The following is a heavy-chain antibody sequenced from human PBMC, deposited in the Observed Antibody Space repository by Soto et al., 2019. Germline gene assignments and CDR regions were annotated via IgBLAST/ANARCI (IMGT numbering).Heavy chain of an antibody. CDR1: GGTFSSYT. D-gene: IGHD5-12*01. Sequence: QVQLVQSGAEVKKPGSSVKVSCKASGGTFSSYTISWVRQAPGQGLEWMGRIIPILGIANYAQKFQGRVTITPDKSTRTPYVELSSLRSEDTAVYYCARGLGPYSGYDSSVSYYYNYMDVWGKGTTVTVSS. J-gene: IGHJ6*03. CDR2: IIPILGIA. CDR3: ARGLGPYSGYDSSVSYYYNYMDV. V-gene: IGHV1-69*02.